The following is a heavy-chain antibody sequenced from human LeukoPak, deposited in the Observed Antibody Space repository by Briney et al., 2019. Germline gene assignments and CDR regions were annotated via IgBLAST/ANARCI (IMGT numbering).Heavy chain of an antibody. J-gene: IGHJ4*02. CDR3: ARDLETKTAAGTPDY. Sequence: GGSLRLSCAASGFTFSSYAMHWVRQAPGNGLEWVAVISYDGSNKYYADSVKGRFTISRDNSKNTLYLQMNSLRAEDTAVYYCARDLETKTAAGTPDYWGQGTLVTVSS. D-gene: IGHD6-13*01. V-gene: IGHV3-30*04. CDR2: ISYDGSNK. CDR1: GFTFSSYA.